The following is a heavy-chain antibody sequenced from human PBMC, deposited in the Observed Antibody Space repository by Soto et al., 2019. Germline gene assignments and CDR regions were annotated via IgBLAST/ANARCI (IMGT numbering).Heavy chain of an antibody. CDR2: VYYNDDI. V-gene: IGHV2-5*01. J-gene: IGHJ4*02. CDR3: AHGRSVGSTYFCEY. D-gene: IGHD2-2*03. Sequence: QITLKESGPPLVKPTQTLTLTCTFSGFSLSTGAVGVGWIRQPPGEALEWLALVYYNDDIRYSPSLKDRLTITKDTSKNQVVLTLTNMGLVDTGTYFCAHGRSVGSTYFCEYWGQGTLVTVSS. CDR1: GFSLSTGAVG.